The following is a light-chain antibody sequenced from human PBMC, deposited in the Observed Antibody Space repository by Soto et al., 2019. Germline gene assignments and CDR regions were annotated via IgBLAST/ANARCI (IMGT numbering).Light chain of an antibody. V-gene: IGLV2-8*01. CDR2: EVS. Sequence: QSALTQPASVSASPGQSITISCSGVSSDVGGYNYVSWYQQHPGKAPKLMIYEVSKRPSGVPDRFSGSKSGNTASLTVSGLQPEDEADYYCSSYAGSNKSVFGTGTKVTVL. CDR1: SSDVGGYNY. CDR3: SSYAGSNKSV. J-gene: IGLJ1*01.